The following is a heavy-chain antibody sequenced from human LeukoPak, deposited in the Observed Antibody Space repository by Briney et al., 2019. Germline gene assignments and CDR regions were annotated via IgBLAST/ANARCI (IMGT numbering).Heavy chain of an antibody. Sequence: GGSLRLSCAASGFTFSGYSMNWVRQAPGKGLEWVSYISSGSHTIYYADSVKGRFTISRDNAKNSLYLQMNSLRAEDTAVYYCTTMNYGSVGWGQGTLVTVSA. CDR1: GFTFSGYS. CDR3: TTMNYGSVG. CDR2: ISSGSHTI. J-gene: IGHJ4*02. V-gene: IGHV3-48*04. D-gene: IGHD3-10*01.